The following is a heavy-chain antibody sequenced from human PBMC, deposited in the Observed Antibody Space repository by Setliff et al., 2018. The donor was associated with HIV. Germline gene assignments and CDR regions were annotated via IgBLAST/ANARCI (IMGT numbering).Heavy chain of an antibody. D-gene: IGHD5-18*01. J-gene: IGHJ4*01. Sequence: PSETLSLTCNVSGGSISSSCYYWGWIRQPPGKGLEWIGSFHYSGSTSYNPSLRSRVTISVDTSKNQFSLKLTSVTAADTAVYYCARQTSYDRGYSYCFDEWGHGTLVTVSS. CDR1: GGSISSSCYY. CDR2: FHYSGST. CDR3: ARQTSYDRGYSYCFDE. V-gene: IGHV4-39*01.